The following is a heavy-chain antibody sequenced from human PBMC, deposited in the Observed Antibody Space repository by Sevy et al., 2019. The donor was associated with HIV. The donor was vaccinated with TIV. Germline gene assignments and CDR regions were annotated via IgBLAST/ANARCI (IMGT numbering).Heavy chain of an antibody. J-gene: IGHJ4*02. Sequence: SETLSLTCTVSGGSISSYYWSWIRQPPGKGLEWIGYIYYSGSSNYDLSLKSRVTISVDTSKNQFSLKLSSVTAADTAVYYCARLYSSGWYVDYWGQGTLVTVSS. CDR2: IYYSGSS. CDR3: ARLYSSGWYVDY. D-gene: IGHD6-19*01. CDR1: GGSISSYY. V-gene: IGHV4-59*08.